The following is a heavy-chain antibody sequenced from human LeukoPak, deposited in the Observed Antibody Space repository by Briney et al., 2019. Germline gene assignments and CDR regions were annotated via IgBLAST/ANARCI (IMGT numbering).Heavy chain of an antibody. Sequence: SETLSLTCTVSGGSISSYYWSWIRQPAGKGLEWIGRIYTSGSTNYNPSLKSRVTMSVDTSKNQLSLKLSSVTAADTAVYYCAREGEYSGYVHPPFDYWGQGTLVTVSS. D-gene: IGHD5-12*01. V-gene: IGHV4-4*07. J-gene: IGHJ4*02. CDR2: IYTSGST. CDR3: AREGEYSGYVHPPFDY. CDR1: GGSISSYY.